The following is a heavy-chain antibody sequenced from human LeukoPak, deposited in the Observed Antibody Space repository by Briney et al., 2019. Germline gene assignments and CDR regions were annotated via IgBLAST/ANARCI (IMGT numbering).Heavy chain of an antibody. CDR2: IKQDGSEK. CDR1: GFTISNYW. Sequence: GGSLRLSCAASGFTISNYWMSWVRQAPGKGLEWVANIKQDGSEKDYVDSVKGRFTISRDNAQSSLYLQMNRLRAEDTAVYYCARDNRDVTDAFDIWGQGTLVTVSS. J-gene: IGHJ3*02. V-gene: IGHV3-7*04. CDR3: ARDNRDVTDAFDI. D-gene: IGHD3-10*01.